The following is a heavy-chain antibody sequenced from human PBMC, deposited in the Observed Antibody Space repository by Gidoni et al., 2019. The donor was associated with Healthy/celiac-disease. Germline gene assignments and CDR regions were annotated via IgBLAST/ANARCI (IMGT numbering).Heavy chain of an antibody. J-gene: IGHJ6*02. CDR2: IYYSGST. CDR3: ARGGSDVSPYHGMDV. Sequence: QVQLQESGPGLVTPSETQSLPGTTSGGSISSYYRSWIRQPPGKGLEWIGSIYYSGSTNSNPSLKSRVTISVDTSKNQFSLKLSSVTAADTAVYYCARGGSDVSPYHGMDVWGQGTTVTVSS. D-gene: IGHD6-19*01. V-gene: IGHV4-59*01. CDR1: GGSISSYY.